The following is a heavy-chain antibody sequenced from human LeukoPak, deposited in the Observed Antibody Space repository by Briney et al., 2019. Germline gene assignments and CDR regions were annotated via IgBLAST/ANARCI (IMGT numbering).Heavy chain of an antibody. CDR1: GGSISSYY. V-gene: IGHV4-59*01. J-gene: IGHJ3*02. CDR2: IYYSGIT. CDR3: ARVKGIYSLWDDAFDI. Sequence: SETLSLTCTVSGGSISSYYWSWIRQPPGKGLEWIGYIYYSGITDYNPSLKSRVTMSIDTSKNHFSLNLTSVTAADTAVYYCARVKGIYSLWDDAFDIWGHGTMVAVSS. D-gene: IGHD5-18*01.